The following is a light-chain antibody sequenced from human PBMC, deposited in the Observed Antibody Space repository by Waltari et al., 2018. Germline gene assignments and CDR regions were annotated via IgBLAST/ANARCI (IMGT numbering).Light chain of an antibody. J-gene: IGKJ1*01. Sequence: EIVLTQSTGTLSLSPGERATLSCRASQSVRGSLAWYQQKAGQAPRLLIYGVSSRATGIQERCSGSGSGTDFSLTISRLEPEDFAVYYCQHYVRLPATFGQGTKVEIK. CDR1: QSVRGS. V-gene: IGKV3-20*01. CDR3: QHYVRLPAT. CDR2: GVS.